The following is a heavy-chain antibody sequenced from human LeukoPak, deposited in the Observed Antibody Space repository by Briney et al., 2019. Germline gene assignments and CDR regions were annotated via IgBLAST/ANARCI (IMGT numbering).Heavy chain of an antibody. Sequence: PGGSLRLSCAASGFTFSSYWMHWVRQAPGKGLVWFSRINSDGSSTNYADSVKGRFTISRDNAKNTLYLQMNSLRAEDTAVYYCARARPYYDILTGYHPKYYFDYWGQGTLVTVSS. D-gene: IGHD3-9*01. V-gene: IGHV3-74*01. CDR2: INSDGSST. J-gene: IGHJ4*02. CDR1: GFTFSSYW. CDR3: ARARPYYDILTGYHPKYYFDY.